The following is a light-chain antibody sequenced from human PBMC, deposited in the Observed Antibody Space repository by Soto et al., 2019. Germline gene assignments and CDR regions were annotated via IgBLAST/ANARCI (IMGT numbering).Light chain of an antibody. CDR1: QSVSSNY. CDR3: QQYGSSPLFT. CDR2: GAS. J-gene: IGKJ3*01. Sequence: EIVLTQAPGTRSLSPGERATLSCRASQSVSSNYLAWYQQKPGQAPRLLIYGASSRATGIPDRFSGSGSGTDFTLSISRLEPEVFAVYYCQQYGSSPLFTFGPGTKVEIK. V-gene: IGKV3-20*01.